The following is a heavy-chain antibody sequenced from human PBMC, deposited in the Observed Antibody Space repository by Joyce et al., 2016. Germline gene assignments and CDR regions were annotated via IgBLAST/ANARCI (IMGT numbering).Heavy chain of an antibody. CDR3: TRDAISENENAPFDF. CDR1: GYTFIDHY. Sequence: QVQLIQSGAEVKKPVASVTVSCTASGYTFIDHYVHWVRQAPGEGLEWIGGINANRGGAGYAQNVQDMVTFTRVTSINTAYMQLRSLTSDETAIYYCTRDAISENENAPFDFWGQGTLVTVSS. D-gene: IGHD1-1*01. V-gene: IGHV1-2*02. CDR2: INANRGGA. J-gene: IGHJ4*02.